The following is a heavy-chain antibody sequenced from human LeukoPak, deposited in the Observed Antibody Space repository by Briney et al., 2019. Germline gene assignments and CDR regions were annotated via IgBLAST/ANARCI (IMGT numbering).Heavy chain of an antibody. Sequence: GGSLRLSCAASGSTSDDYTMHWVRQAPGKGLKGVSLISWDGGSTYYADSVKGRFTISRDNSKNSLYLQMNSLRTEDTALYYCAKDAGYCSGGSCYDIFDYWGQGTLVTVSS. J-gene: IGHJ4*02. CDR1: GSTSDDYT. CDR2: ISWDGGST. V-gene: IGHV3-43*01. CDR3: AKDAGYCSGGSCYDIFDY. D-gene: IGHD2-15*01.